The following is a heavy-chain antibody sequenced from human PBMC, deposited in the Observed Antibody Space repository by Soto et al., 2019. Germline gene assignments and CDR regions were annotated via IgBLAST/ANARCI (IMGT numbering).Heavy chain of an antibody. D-gene: IGHD2-21*02. CDR3: ARDRGLVGVTAISDY. CDR1: GYTFTSCG. CDR2: ISAYNGNT. J-gene: IGHJ4*02. Sequence: ASVKVSCKASGYTFTSCGISWVRQAPGQGLEWMGWISAYNGNTNYAQKLQGRVTMTTDTSTSTDYMELRSLRSYATAGCYCARDRGLVGVTAISDYWGQESLFTVSS. V-gene: IGHV1-18*01.